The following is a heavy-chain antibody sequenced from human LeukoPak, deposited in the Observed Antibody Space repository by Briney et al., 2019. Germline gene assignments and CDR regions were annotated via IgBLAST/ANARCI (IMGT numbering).Heavy chain of an antibody. CDR2: ILHSGST. J-gene: IGHJ4*02. CDR1: GVSITSDTYY. CDR3: ARTRDFWSAYFDY. Sequence: PSKTLSLTCAVSGVSITSDTYYWSWIRQPPGKGLEWIGYILHSGSTYHNPSLKSRVTILVDTSKNQFSLKLSSVTAADTAVYFCARTRDFWSAYFDYWGQGTLVTVSS. D-gene: IGHD3-3*01. V-gene: IGHV4-30-2*01.